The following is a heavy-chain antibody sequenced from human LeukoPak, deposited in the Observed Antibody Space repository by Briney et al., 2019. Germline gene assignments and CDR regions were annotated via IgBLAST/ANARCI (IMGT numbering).Heavy chain of an antibody. J-gene: IGHJ3*02. Sequence: GGSLRLSCEASGFTFSPYWMHWVRQAPGKGLVWVSHMNSDGSLTHYADSVKGRFTISRDNAKNTQYLQMNSLRAEDTAVYYCARDRGSPDAFDIWVQGTMVTVSS. V-gene: IGHV3-74*01. CDR1: GFTFSPYW. CDR2: MNSDGSLT. D-gene: IGHD1-26*01. CDR3: ARDRGSPDAFDI.